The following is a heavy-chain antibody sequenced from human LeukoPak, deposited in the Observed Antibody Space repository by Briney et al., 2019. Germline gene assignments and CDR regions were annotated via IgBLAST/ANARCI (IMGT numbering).Heavy chain of an antibody. Sequence: SETLSLTCAVYGGSFSGYYWSWIRQPPGKGLEWIGEINHSGSTNYNPSLKNRVTISVDTSKNQFSLKLSSVTAADTAVYYCARAKYYDYVWGSYRYLYFDYWGQGTLVTVSS. CDR2: INHSGST. J-gene: IGHJ4*02. V-gene: IGHV4-34*01. CDR3: ARAKYYDYVWGSYRYLYFDY. D-gene: IGHD3-16*02. CDR1: GGSFSGYY.